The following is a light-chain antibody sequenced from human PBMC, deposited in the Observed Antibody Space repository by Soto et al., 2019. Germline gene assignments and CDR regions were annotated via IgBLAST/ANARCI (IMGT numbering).Light chain of an antibody. V-gene: IGKV3-20*01. J-gene: IGKJ1*01. CDR3: QQYGSSGT. CDR1: QSVSSNY. Sequence: EIVLTQSPGTLSLSLGERATLSCRASQSVSSNYLAWYQQNPGQGPRLLIYGASSTATGIPDRFSGSGSGTDFTLSISRLHPEDVAVYYCQQYGSSGTFGQGTKVDIK. CDR2: GAS.